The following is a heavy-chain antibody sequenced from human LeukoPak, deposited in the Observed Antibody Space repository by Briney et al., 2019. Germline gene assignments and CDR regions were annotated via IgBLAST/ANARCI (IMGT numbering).Heavy chain of an antibody. J-gene: IGHJ4*02. Sequence: PGRSLRLSCAVSGFTFSRNGMHWVRQAPGKGLEWVTFISYDGSNEYYADSVKGRFTISRDNSKNTLYLQMNSLRAEDTAVYYCAKDGGGTDFDYWGQGTLVTVSS. CDR3: AKDGGGTDFDY. CDR1: GFTFSRNG. CDR2: ISYDGSNE. V-gene: IGHV3-30*18. D-gene: IGHD1-26*01.